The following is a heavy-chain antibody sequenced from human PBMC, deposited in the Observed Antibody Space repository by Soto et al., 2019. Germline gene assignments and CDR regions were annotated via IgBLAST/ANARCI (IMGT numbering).Heavy chain of an antibody. CDR2: IYWDDDK. J-gene: IGHJ4*02. V-gene: IGHV2-5*02. CDR3: VPHSGGSFTGT. Sequence: QITLKESGPTLVKPTQTLTLTCTLSGFSLSTSGVGVGWIRQPPGKALEWLALIYWDDDKRYSPSLKSRLTATRXTSKNQVVLTMTNMDPVDTATYHCVPHSGGSFTGTWGQGTLVTVSS. D-gene: IGHD2-15*01. CDR1: GFSLSTSGVG.